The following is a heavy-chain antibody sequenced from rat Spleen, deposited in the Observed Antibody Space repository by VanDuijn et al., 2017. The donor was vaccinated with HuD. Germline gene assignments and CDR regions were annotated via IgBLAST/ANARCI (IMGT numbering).Heavy chain of an antibody. Sequence: QVQLQQSGAELAKPGSSVKISCKASGYTFTRNDISWIKQTTGQGLDYIGYINTGSGGAYYNEKFKGKATLTVDKSSNTAFMELSSLTPEDTAVYYCSRGDYFDYWGQGVMVTVPS. CDR2: INTGSGGA. V-gene: IGHV1-57*01. CDR1: GYTFTRND. CDR3: SRGDYFDY. J-gene: IGHJ2*01.